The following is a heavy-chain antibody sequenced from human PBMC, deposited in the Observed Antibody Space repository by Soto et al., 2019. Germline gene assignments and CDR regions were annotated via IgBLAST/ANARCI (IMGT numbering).Heavy chain of an antibody. CDR1: GFTVSSNY. Sequence: GGSLRLSCAASGFTVSSNYMSWVRQAPGKGLEWVSVIYSGGSTYYADSVKGRFTISRHNSKNTLYLQMNSLRAEDTAVYYCARTPDPYYYYYYMDVWGKGTTVTVSS. CDR3: ARTPDPYYYYYYMDV. V-gene: IGHV3-53*04. J-gene: IGHJ6*03. CDR2: IYSGGST.